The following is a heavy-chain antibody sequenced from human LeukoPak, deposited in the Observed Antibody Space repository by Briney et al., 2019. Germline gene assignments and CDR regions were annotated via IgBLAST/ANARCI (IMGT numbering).Heavy chain of an antibody. CDR2: ISAYNGNT. J-gene: IGHJ6*03. Sequence: ASVKVSCKASGYTFTSYGISWVRQAPGQGLEWMGWISAYNGNTNYAQKLQGRVTMTTDTSTSTAYMELRSLRSDDTAVYYCARLYYYGSGKNYMDVWGKGTTVTISS. V-gene: IGHV1-18*01. CDR1: GYTFTSYG. CDR3: ARLYYYGSGKNYMDV. D-gene: IGHD3-10*01.